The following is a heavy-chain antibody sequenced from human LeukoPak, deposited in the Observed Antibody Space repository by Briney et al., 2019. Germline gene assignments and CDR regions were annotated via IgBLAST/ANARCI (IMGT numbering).Heavy chain of an antibody. CDR2: ISYDGSNK. CDR1: GFTFSSYG. J-gene: IGHJ4*02. V-gene: IGHV3-30*18. CDR3: AKDQRIVGAQGPYYFDY. D-gene: IGHD1-26*01. Sequence: PGGSLRLSCAASGFTFSSYGMHWVRQAPGKGLEWVAVISYDGSNKYYADSVKGRFTISRDNSKNTLYLQMNSLRAEDTAVYYCAKDQRIVGAQGPYYFDYWGQGTLVTVSS.